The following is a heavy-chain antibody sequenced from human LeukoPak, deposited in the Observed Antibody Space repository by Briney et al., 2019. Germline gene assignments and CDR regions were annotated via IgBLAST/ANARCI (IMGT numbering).Heavy chain of an antibody. CDR2: IKQDGSDK. D-gene: IGHD5-24*01. Sequence: GGSLRLSCAASGFTFSSYWMSWVRQAPGKGLEWVANIKQDGSDKYYVDSVKGRFTISRDNAKNSLYLQMNSLRAEDTAVYYCTRDEGMAPTKRGFDFWGQGTLVTVSS. CDR3: TRDEGMAPTKRGFDF. CDR1: GFTFSSYW. V-gene: IGHV3-7*01. J-gene: IGHJ4*02.